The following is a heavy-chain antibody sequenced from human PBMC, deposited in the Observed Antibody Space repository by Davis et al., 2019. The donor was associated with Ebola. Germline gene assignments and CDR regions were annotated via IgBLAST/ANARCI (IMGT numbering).Heavy chain of an antibody. Sequence: GGSLRLSCAASGFTFSAYYMSWIRQAPGKGLEWVSYIGRSGSTIYYADSVKGRFTISRDNAKNSLYVQMNSLRAEDTAVYYCASSYGMDVWGKGTTVTVSS. CDR2: IGRSGSTI. CDR1: GFTFSAYY. J-gene: IGHJ6*04. V-gene: IGHV3-11*04. CDR3: ASSYGMDV.